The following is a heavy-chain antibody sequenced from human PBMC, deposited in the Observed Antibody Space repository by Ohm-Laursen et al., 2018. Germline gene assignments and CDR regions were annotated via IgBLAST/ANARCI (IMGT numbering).Heavy chain of an antibody. CDR3: AAYSGYSSSSEDY. Sequence: SLRLSCSASGFSFDDYAMHWVRKAPGKGLEWVSGISWNSAAIGYGDSVKGRFTISRDNANKLLYLQMNSLRLEDTALYYCAAYSGYSSSSEDYWGQGTLVTVSS. V-gene: IGHV3-9*01. CDR1: GFSFDDYA. D-gene: IGHD6-6*01. J-gene: IGHJ4*02. CDR2: ISWNSAAI.